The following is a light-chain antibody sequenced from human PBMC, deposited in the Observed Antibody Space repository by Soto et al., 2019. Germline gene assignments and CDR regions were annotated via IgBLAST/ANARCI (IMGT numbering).Light chain of an antibody. CDR3: LLFMSGGISV. CDR2: HTQ. CDR1: SGSVSTTNN. Sequence: QTVVTQEPSLSVSPGGTITLTCGLTSGSVSTTNNPAWYQQTPGQAPRTLIHHTQTRISGVPDRFSGSILGNKAALTITGAQADDECDYYCLLFMSGGISVFGGGTKVTVL. V-gene: IGLV8-61*01. J-gene: IGLJ3*02.